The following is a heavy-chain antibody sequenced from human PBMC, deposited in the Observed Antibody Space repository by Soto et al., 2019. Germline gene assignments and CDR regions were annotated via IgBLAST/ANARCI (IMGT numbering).Heavy chain of an antibody. CDR1: GFTFSNAW. D-gene: IGHD3-22*01. CDR2: IKSKTDGGTT. CDR3: TTDYYDSSGTSGGYYYYGMDV. V-gene: IGHV3-15*01. J-gene: IGHJ6*02. Sequence: GGSLRLSCAASGFTFSNAWMSWVRQAPGKGLEWVGRIKSKTDGGTTDYAAPVKGRFTISRDDSKNTLYLQMNSLKTEDTAVCYCTTDYYDSSGTSGGYYYYGMDVWGQGTTVTVSS.